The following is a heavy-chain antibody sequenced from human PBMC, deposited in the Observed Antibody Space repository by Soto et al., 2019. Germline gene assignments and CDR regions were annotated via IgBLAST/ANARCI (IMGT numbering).Heavy chain of an antibody. CDR2: TYYRSKWYN. CDR1: GDSVSSNSAA. V-gene: IGHV6-1*01. D-gene: IGHD6-13*01. J-gene: IGHJ4*02. CDR3: ARGGGYSSSSGYDY. Sequence: SQTLSLTCAISGDSVSSNSAAWNWIRQPPSRGLEWLGRTYYRSKWYNDYAVSVKSRITINPDTSKNQFSLQLNSVTPEDTAVYYCARGGGYSSSSGYDYWGQGTLVTVSS.